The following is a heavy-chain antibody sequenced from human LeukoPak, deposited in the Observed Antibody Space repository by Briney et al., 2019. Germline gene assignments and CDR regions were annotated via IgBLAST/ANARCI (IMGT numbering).Heavy chain of an antibody. CDR2: INPSGGST. D-gene: IGHD3-10*01. J-gene: IGHJ4*02. CDR1: GYTFTRYY. V-gene: IGHV1-46*01. Sequence: ASVKVSCKASGYTFTRYYMHWVRQAPGQGLEWMGIINPSGGSTSYAQKFQGRVTMTRDTSTSTVYMELSSLRYEDTAVYYCAKTFTMVRGVINDYWGQGTLVTVSS. CDR3: AKTFTMVRGVINDY.